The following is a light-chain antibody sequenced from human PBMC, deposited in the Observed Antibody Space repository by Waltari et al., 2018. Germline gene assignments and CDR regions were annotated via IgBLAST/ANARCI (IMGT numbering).Light chain of an antibody. CDR2: EVS. Sequence: QSALTQPASVSGSPGQSITIPCPATSSYVGGYNYVPWYQQHPGKAPKLMIYEVSNRPSGVSNRFSGSKSGNTASLTISGLQAEDEADYYCSSYTSSSTLYVFGTGTKVTVL. CDR3: SSYTSSSTLYV. J-gene: IGLJ1*01. CDR1: SSYVGGYNY. V-gene: IGLV2-14*01.